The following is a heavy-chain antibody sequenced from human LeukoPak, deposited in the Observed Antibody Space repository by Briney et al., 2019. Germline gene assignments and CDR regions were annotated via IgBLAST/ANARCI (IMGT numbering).Heavy chain of an antibody. Sequence: PGGSLRLSCAASGFTVSSNYMSWVRQAPGKGLEWVSVIYSGGSTYYADSVKGRFTISRDNSKNTLYLQMSSLRAEDTAVYYCARTGYSSSWYVGFDYWGQGTLVTVSS. CDR2: IYSGGST. V-gene: IGHV3-66*01. D-gene: IGHD6-13*01. CDR1: GFTVSSNY. CDR3: ARTGYSSSWYVGFDY. J-gene: IGHJ4*02.